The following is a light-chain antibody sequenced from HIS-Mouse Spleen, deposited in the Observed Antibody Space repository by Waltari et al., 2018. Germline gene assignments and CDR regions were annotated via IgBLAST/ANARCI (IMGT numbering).Light chain of an antibody. J-gene: IGLJ3*02. CDR2: DDS. CDR3: QVWDSSSDHPV. V-gene: IGLV3-21*03. CDR1: NIGSKS. Sequence: SYVLTQPPSVSVAPGKTASITCGGNNIGSKSWHWYQQKPGQAPVLVVYDDSDRPSGIPERFSGSNSGNTATLTISRVEAGDEADYYCQVWDSSSDHPVFGGGTKLTVL.